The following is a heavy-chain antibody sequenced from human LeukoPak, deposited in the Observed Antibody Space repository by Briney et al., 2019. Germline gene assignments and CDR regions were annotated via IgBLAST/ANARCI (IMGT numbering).Heavy chain of an antibody. CDR3: ARDRYYYDSSGYLFFDY. CDR2: IYTSGST. V-gene: IGHV4-4*07. J-gene: IGHJ4*02. Sequence: SETLSLTCTVSGVSISSYYWSWIRQPAGKGLEWIGRIYTSGSTNYNPSLKSRVTMSVDTSKNQFSLKLSSVTAADTAVYYCARDRYYYDSSGYLFFDYWGQGTLVTVSS. D-gene: IGHD3-22*01. CDR1: GVSISSYY.